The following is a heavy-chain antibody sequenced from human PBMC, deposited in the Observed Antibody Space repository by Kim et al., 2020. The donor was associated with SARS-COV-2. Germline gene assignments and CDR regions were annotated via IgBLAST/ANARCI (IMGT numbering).Heavy chain of an antibody. CDR3: ARGPRFSAIVDF. CDR1: GFTVSNSY. V-gene: IGHV3-53*01. Sequence: GGSLRLSCAASGFTVSNSYMTWIRQAPGKGLEWVSVIYDDGTTHYADSVKGRFTISRDSPKNTLYLQMNSLSVEDTAIYYCARGPRFSAIVDFWGQGTL. D-gene: IGHD3-3*01. J-gene: IGHJ4*02. CDR2: IYDDGTT.